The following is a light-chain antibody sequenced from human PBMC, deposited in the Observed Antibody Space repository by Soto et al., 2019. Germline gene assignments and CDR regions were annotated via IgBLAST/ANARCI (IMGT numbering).Light chain of an antibody. Sequence: QSVLTQPPSASGTPGQRVTISCSGSSSNIGRHGVNWYQHLPGAAPKLLIYSNNQRPSGVPDRFSGSTSGTSVSLTISGLQSEDEAAYYCATWDDGLNGVVFGGGTKLTVL. CDR2: SNN. CDR3: ATWDDGLNGVV. V-gene: IGLV1-44*01. CDR1: SSNIGRHG. J-gene: IGLJ2*01.